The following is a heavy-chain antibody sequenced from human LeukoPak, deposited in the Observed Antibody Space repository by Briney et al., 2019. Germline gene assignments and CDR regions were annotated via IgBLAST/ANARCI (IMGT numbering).Heavy chain of an antibody. CDR1: GYSISNGYY. V-gene: IGHV4-61*01. Sequence: SETLSLTCAVSGYSISNGYYWGWIRQPPGKGLEWIGYIYDSGSTNYNPSLKSRVIISVDTSKNQFSLRLSSVTAADTAVYYCAREMATSGYYYYYMDVWGKGTTVTVSS. CDR3: AREMATSGYYYYYMDV. CDR2: IYDSGST. D-gene: IGHD5-24*01. J-gene: IGHJ6*03.